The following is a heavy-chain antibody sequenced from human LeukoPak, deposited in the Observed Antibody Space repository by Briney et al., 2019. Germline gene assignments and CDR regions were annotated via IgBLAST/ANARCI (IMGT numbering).Heavy chain of an antibody. CDR1: GGSICSYY. D-gene: IGHD1-26*01. Sequence: PSETLSLTCTVSGGSICSYYWSWIRQPPGQGLDWIGYIDYSGSTNYNPSLKSRVTISVDTSKNQFSLSLSSVIAADTAVYYCARSGPSGSYYNWFDPWGQGTLVTVSS. CDR2: IDYSGST. CDR3: ARSGPSGSYYNWFDP. J-gene: IGHJ5*02. V-gene: IGHV4-59*01.